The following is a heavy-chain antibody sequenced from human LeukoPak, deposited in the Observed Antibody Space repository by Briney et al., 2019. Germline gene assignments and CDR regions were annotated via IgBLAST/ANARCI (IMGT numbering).Heavy chain of an antibody. D-gene: IGHD2-2*01. J-gene: IGHJ6*03. V-gene: IGHV1-2*02. CDR1: GYTFTGYY. CDR3: ARERGYCSSTSCYNYMDV. CDR2: INPNSGGT. Sequence: ASVKVSCKASGYTFTGYYMHWVRQAPGQGLEWMGWINPNSGGTNYAQKFQGRVTMTRDTSISTAYMELSRLRSDDTAVYYCARERGYCSSTSCYNYMDVWGKGTTVTVSS.